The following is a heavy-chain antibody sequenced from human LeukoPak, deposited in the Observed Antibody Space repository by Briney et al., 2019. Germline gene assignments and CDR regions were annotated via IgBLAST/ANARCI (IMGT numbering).Heavy chain of an antibody. J-gene: IGHJ4*02. Sequence: GGSLRLSCAASGFTFSSYWMSWVRQAPGKGLEWVANIKQDGSEKYYVDSVKGRFTISRDNAKNSLYLQMNSLRAEDTAVYYCAREYGDYLGGIDYWGQGTLVTVSS. CDR2: IKQDGSEK. D-gene: IGHD4-17*01. V-gene: IGHV3-7*01. CDR1: GFTFSSYW. CDR3: AREYGDYLGGIDY.